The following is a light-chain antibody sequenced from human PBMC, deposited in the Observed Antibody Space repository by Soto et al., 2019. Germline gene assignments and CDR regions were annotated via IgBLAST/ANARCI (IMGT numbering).Light chain of an antibody. CDR1: SSDVGGYNY. CDR3: SSYTSSSAV. CDR2: DVX. J-gene: IGLJ2*01. V-gene: IGLV2-14*01. Sequence: QSALTQPASVSGSPGQSITISCTGTSSDVGGYNYVSWYQQHPGKAPKLMIYDVXXRXXXVSNRFXXSKSGNTXSXTNXGXXXXXXXDYXCSSYTSSSAVFGGGTKLTVL.